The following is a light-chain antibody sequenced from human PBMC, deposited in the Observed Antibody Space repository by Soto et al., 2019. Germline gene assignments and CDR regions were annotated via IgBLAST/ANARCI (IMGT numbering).Light chain of an antibody. J-gene: IGKJ1*01. Sequence: DIHMTQSPATLSASIGDRVAITCRASQSVSIWLAWYQQKPGNAPRLLIYEASSLKSGVPSRFSGSGSGTEFTLTISRLQPDDFATYYCQQYFDYPWMFGQGTKVEIK. V-gene: IGKV1-5*01. CDR1: QSVSIW. CDR3: QQYFDYPWM. CDR2: EAS.